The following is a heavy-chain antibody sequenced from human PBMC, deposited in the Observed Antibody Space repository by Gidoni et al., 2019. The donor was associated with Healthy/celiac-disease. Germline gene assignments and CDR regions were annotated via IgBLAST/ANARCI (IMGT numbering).Heavy chain of an antibody. D-gene: IGHD3-22*01. V-gene: IGHV3-9*01. CDR3: AKVATPLIYHYYDSSGFDY. J-gene: IGHJ4*02. Sequence: EVQLVESGGGLVQPGRSLRLSCAASGFTFDDSAMHWVRQAPGKGLEWVSGISWKSGSIGYADSVKGRFTISRDNAKNSLYLQMNSLRAEDTALYYCAKVATPLIYHYYDSSGFDYWGQGTLVTVSS. CDR2: ISWKSGSI. CDR1: GFTFDDSA.